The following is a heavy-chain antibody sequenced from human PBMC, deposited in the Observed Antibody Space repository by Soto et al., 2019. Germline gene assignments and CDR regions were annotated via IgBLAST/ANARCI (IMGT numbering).Heavy chain of an antibody. CDR3: ARMNYYDTSGYPFDY. J-gene: IGHJ4*02. Sequence: SETLSLTCTVSGGSISSGGYYWSWIRQPPGKGLEWIGYIYFRGTTNYNPSLKSRVTMSADTSKNQFSLKLNSVTVADTAVYYCARMNYYDTSGYPFDYWGQGMMVTVSS. D-gene: IGHD3-22*01. V-gene: IGHV4-61*08. CDR1: GGSISSGGYY. CDR2: IYFRGTT.